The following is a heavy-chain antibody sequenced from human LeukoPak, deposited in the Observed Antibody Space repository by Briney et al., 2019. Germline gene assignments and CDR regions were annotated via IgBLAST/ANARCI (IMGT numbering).Heavy chain of an antibody. D-gene: IGHD3-22*01. CDR1: GYTFIGYY. J-gene: IGHJ4*02. CDR3: ARDYYDSSGYYSYFDY. Sequence: ASVKVSCKASGYTFIGYYIHWVRQAPGQGLEWMGWINPNSGGTNYAQKFQGRVTMTRDTSISTAYMELSRLRSDDTAVYYCARDYYDSSGYYSYFDYWGQGTLVTVSS. CDR2: INPNSGGT. V-gene: IGHV1-2*02.